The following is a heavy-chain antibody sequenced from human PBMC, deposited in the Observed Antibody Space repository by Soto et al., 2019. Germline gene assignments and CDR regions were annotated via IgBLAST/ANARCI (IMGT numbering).Heavy chain of an antibody. CDR3: ARFSPRPDYYGSGSFFDY. CDR1: CGSISSYY. D-gene: IGHD3-10*01. V-gene: IGHV4-59*01. Sequence: SETLSLTCTVSCGSISSYYWSWIRQPPGKGLEWIGYIYYSGSTNYNPSLKSRVTISVDTSKNQFSLKLSSVTAADTAVYYCARFSPRPDYYGSGSFFDYWGQGTLVTVSS. J-gene: IGHJ4*02. CDR2: IYYSGST.